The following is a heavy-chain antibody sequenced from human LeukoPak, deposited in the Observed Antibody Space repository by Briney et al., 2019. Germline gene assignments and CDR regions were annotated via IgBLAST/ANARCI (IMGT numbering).Heavy chain of an antibody. CDR3: AKARTALAHDVFDY. V-gene: IGHV3-23*01. J-gene: IGHJ4*02. CDR2: INTNAGGT. Sequence: SINTNAGGTYYADSVKGRFTISRDSSTNTLFLQMDSLRADDTALYYCAKARTALAHDVFDYWGLGTLVTVSS. D-gene: IGHD5-18*01.